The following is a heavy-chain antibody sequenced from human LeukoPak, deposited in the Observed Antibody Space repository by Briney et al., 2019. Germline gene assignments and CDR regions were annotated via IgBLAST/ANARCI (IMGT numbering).Heavy chain of an antibody. D-gene: IGHD6-19*01. J-gene: IGHJ4*02. CDR3: AKVRQWLASY. Sequence: PGGSLRLSCAASGFTFSSYGMHWVRQAPGKGLEWVAVISYDGSNKYYADSVKGRFTISRDNSENTLNLQMNSLRAEDTAVYYCAKVRQWLASYWGQGTLVTVSS. CDR2: ISYDGSNK. V-gene: IGHV3-30*18. CDR1: GFTFSSYG.